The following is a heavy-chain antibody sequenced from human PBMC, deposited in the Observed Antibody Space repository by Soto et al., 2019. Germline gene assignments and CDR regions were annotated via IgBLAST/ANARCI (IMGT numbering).Heavy chain of an antibody. Sequence: EVQLLESGGGLVRPGESLRLSCAASGFNFNKYAMSWVRQAPGEGLEWVSGISCCGGTASYADSVKGRFTIARDDAKTTLYLDMNSLRVEDTAEYYCAKADGQQWLLPHLETWGRGTLVTVS. D-gene: IGHD6-19*01. CDR2: ISCCGGTA. V-gene: IGHV3-23*01. J-gene: IGHJ5*01. CDR1: GFNFNKYA. CDR3: AKADGQQWLLPHLET.